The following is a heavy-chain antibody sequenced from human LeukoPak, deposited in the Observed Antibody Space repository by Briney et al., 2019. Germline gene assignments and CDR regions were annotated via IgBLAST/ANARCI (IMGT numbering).Heavy chain of an antibody. CDR1: GFIFSSYW. D-gene: IGHD3-9*01. V-gene: IGHV3-49*04. CDR2: IRSKAYGGTT. CDR3: TRVFDWLSESYYFDY. Sequence: GGSLRLSCAASGFIFSSYWMSWVRQAPGKGLEWVGFIRSKAYGGTTEYAASVKGRFTISRDDSKSIAYLQMNSLKTEDTAVYYCTRVFDWLSESYYFDYWGQGTLVTVSS. J-gene: IGHJ4*02.